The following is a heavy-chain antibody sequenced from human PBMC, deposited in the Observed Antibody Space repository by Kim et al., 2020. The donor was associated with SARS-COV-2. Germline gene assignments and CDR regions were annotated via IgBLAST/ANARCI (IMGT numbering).Heavy chain of an antibody. CDR3: ARVRGYYDSSGYSLFDY. D-gene: IGHD3-22*01. J-gene: IGHJ4*02. Sequence: HQSRVTHSRATSKNQFSLKLSSVTAADTAVYYCARVRGYYDSSGYSLFDYWGQGTLVTVSS. V-gene: IGHV4-30-2*05.